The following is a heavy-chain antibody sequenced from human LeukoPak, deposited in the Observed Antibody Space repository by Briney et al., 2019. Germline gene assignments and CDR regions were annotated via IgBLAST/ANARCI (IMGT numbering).Heavy chain of an antibody. CDR2: INHSGST. Sequence: SETLSLTCIVSGYSISNGYYWVWIRQPPGKGLEWIGEINHSGSTNYNPSLKSRVTISIDTSKNQFSLKLSSVTAADTAVYYCARLLYGDYATLRYYYYYMDVWGKGTTVTISS. V-gene: IGHV4-38-2*02. CDR3: ARLLYGDYATLRYYYYYMDV. CDR1: GYSISNGYY. J-gene: IGHJ6*03. D-gene: IGHD4-17*01.